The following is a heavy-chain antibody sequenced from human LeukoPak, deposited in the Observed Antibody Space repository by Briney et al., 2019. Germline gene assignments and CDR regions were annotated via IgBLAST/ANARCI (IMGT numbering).Heavy chain of an antibody. CDR3: ARAFALGGAMVTSYWFDP. J-gene: IGHJ5*02. Sequence: ASVKVSCKASGYTFTGYYMHWVRQAPGQGLEWMGWINPNSGGTNYAQKFQGRVTMTRDTSISTAYMELSRLRSDDTAVYYCARAFALGGAMVTSYWFDPWGQRTLVTVSS. D-gene: IGHD5-18*01. V-gene: IGHV1-2*02. CDR1: GYTFTGYY. CDR2: INPNSGGT.